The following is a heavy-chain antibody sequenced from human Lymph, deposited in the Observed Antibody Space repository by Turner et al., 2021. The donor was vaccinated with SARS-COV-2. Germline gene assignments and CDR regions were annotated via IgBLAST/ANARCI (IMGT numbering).Heavy chain of an antibody. CDR3: AKGVRGAMLVVVIPYFDY. Sequence: VQPLESGGGLVQPGGSLSLPCAARGFVFSSYAMSWVRQAPGKGLEWVSSISGSGGYTYYSDSVKGRFTISRDNSKNTLDLQMNSLRAEDTALYYCAKGVRGAMLVVVIPYFDYWGQGTLVTVSS. V-gene: IGHV3-23*01. J-gene: IGHJ4*02. D-gene: IGHD3-22*01. CDR2: ISGSGGYT. CDR1: GFVFSSYA.